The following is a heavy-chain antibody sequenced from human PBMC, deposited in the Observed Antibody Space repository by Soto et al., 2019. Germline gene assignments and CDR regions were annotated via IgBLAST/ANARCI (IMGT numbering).Heavy chain of an antibody. CDR2: MNPNSGNT. CDR3: ARDRYDSSGYDSFDI. J-gene: IGHJ3*02. D-gene: IGHD3-22*01. V-gene: IGHV1-8*01. CDR1: GYTFTSYD. Sequence: ASVKVSCKASGYTFTSYDINWVRQATGQRLEWMGWMNPNSGNTGYAQKFQGRVTMTRNTSISTAYMELSSLRSEDTAVYYCARDRYDSSGYDSFDIWGQGTMVNVSS.